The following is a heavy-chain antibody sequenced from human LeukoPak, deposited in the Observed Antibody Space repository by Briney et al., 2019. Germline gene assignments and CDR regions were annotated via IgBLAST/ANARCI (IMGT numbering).Heavy chain of an antibody. CDR3: ARRDFWSGYYNH. Sequence: SQTLSLTCTVSGGSISSGGYYWSWIRQPPGKGLEWIGYIYYSGSTYYNPSLKSRVTISVDTSKNQFSLKLNSVTAADTAVYYCARRDFWSGYYNHWGQGTLVTVSS. D-gene: IGHD3-3*01. J-gene: IGHJ4*02. CDR1: GGSISSGGYY. CDR2: IYYSGST. V-gene: IGHV4-30-2*01.